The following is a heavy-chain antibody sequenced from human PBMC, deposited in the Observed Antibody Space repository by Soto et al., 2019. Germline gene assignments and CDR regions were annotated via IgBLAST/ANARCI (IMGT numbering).Heavy chain of an antibody. Sequence: QVTLKESGPTLVEPTQSLTLTCSSFGFSLTTSGVSVPWIRQPPGKALEWLALIYWNGDKRYYPSLKTSLTITKDTSKNPVVLTMTDMDPVAAATYYCTQRHGSEGSYYFDYWGQGALVTVSS. CDR1: GFSLTTSGVS. V-gene: IGHV2-5*01. D-gene: IGHD3-10*01. CDR3: TQRHGSEGSYYFDY. CDR2: IYWNGDK. J-gene: IGHJ4*02.